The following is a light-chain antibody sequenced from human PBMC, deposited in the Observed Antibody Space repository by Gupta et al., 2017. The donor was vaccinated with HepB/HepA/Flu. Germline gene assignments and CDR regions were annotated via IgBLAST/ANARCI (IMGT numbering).Light chain of an antibody. J-gene: IGKJ3*01. CDR3: QQRSNWVFT. Sequence: EIVLTQSPATLSLSPGERATLSCRASQSLSSYLAWYQQKPGQAPRLLIYNTNNRATGIPDFTLTISSLEPEDFAVYYCQQRSNWVFTFGPWTKVDI. CDR2: NTN. V-gene: IGKV3-11*01. CDR1: QSLSSY.